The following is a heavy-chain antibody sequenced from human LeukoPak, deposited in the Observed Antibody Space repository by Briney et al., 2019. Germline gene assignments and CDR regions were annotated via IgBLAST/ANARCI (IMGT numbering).Heavy chain of an antibody. CDR3: ARQREMDYYFDY. CDR2: IYYSGST. V-gene: IGHV4-39*01. Sequence: SGPPSPPRRVLGGPSHSISCYRGSSRQPPGWGVEWIGSIYYSGSTYYNPSLKSRVTISVDTSKNQFSLKLSSVTAADTAVYYCARQREMDYYFDYWGQGTLVTVSS. D-gene: IGHD2-2*03. J-gene: IGHJ4*02. CDR1: GGPSHSISCY.